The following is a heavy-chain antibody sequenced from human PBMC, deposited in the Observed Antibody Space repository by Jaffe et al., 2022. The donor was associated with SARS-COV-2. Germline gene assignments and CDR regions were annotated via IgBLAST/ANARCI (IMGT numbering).Heavy chain of an antibody. CDR2: IKQDGSEK. CDR3: AREGDTAMVAYYYYYYMDV. CDR1: GFTFSSYW. D-gene: IGHD5-18*01. Sequence: EVQLVESGGGLVQPGGSLRLSCAASGFTFSSYWMSWVRQAPGKGLEWVANIKQDGSEKYYVDSVKGRFTISRDNAKNSLYLQMNSLRAEDTAVYYCAREGDTAMVAYYYYYYMDVWGKGTTVTVSS. V-gene: IGHV3-7*01. J-gene: IGHJ6*03.